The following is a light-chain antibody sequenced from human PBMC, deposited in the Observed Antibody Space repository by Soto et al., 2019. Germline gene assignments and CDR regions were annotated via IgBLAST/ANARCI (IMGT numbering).Light chain of an antibody. Sequence: DIQMTQSPSTLSASVGDRVTITCRASQSISSWLAWYQQKPGKAPKLLIYKASSLESGVPTRFSGSGSGTESTLTISSLQPDDFATYYCQQYNGYPITFGQGKRLEIK. CDR3: QQYNGYPIT. CDR1: QSISSW. V-gene: IGKV1-5*03. J-gene: IGKJ5*01. CDR2: KAS.